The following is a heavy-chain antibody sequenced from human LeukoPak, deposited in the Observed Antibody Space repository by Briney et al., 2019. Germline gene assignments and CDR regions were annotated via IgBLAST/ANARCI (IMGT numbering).Heavy chain of an antibody. Sequence: GASVKVSCKASGGTFSSYAISWVRQAPGKGLEWMGGFDPEDGETIYAQKFQGRVTMTEDTSTDTAYMELSSLRSEDTAVYYCATSGSYDYYYYGMDVWGQGTTVTVSS. CDR3: ATSGSYDYYYYGMDV. J-gene: IGHJ6*02. CDR1: GGTFSSYA. V-gene: IGHV1-24*01. D-gene: IGHD1-26*01. CDR2: FDPEDGET.